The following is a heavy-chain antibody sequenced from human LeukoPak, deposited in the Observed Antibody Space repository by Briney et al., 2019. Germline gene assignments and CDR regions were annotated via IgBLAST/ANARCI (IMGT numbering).Heavy chain of an antibody. J-gene: IGHJ4*02. CDR2: INHSGST. Sequence: SETLSLTCAVYGGSFSGYYWSWIRQPPGKGLEWIGEINHSGSTNYNPSLKSRVTISVDTSKNQFSLELSSVTAADTAVYYCARGVGATTYYFDYWGQGTLVTVSS. CDR3: ARGVGATTYYFDY. D-gene: IGHD1-26*01. CDR1: GGSFSGYY. V-gene: IGHV4-34*01.